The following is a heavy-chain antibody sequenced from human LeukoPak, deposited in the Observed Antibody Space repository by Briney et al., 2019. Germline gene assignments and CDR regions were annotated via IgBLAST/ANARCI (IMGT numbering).Heavy chain of an antibody. J-gene: IGHJ4*02. Sequence: GRSLRLSCAASGFTFSSYAMHWVRQAPGKGLEWVAVISYDGSNKYYADSVKGRFTISRDNSKNTLYLQMNSLRAEDTAVYYCARDASRYCTNGVCFDLFDYWGQGTLVTVSS. D-gene: IGHD2-8*01. V-gene: IGHV3-30*04. CDR2: ISYDGSNK. CDR3: ARDASRYCTNGVCFDLFDY. CDR1: GFTFSSYA.